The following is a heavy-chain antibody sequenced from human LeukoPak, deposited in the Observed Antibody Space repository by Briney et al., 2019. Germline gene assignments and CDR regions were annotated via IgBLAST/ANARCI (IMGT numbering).Heavy chain of an antibody. Sequence: GGSLRLSCAASGFTFSSYWMSWVRQAPGKGLEWVANIKQDGSEKYYVDSVKGRFTISRDNAKNSLYLQMNSLRAEDTAVYYCARDKLVAAAGTIGYWGQGTLVTVSS. CDR3: ARDKLVAAAGTIGY. CDR2: IKQDGSEK. CDR1: GFTFSSYW. J-gene: IGHJ4*02. D-gene: IGHD6-13*01. V-gene: IGHV3-7*01.